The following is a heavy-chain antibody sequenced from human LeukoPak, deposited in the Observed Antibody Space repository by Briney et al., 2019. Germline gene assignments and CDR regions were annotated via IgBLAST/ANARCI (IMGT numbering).Heavy chain of an antibody. CDR2: ISYDGSNK. V-gene: IGHV3-30-3*01. D-gene: IGHD6-13*01. CDR3: ARDVVGSSNNGMDV. CDR1: GNYW. Sequence: GGSLRLSCAASGNYWMHWVRQAPGKGLEWVAVISYDGSNKYYADSVKGRFTISRDNSKNTLYLQMNSLRAEDTAVYYCARDVVGSSNNGMDVWGQGTTVTVSS. J-gene: IGHJ6*02.